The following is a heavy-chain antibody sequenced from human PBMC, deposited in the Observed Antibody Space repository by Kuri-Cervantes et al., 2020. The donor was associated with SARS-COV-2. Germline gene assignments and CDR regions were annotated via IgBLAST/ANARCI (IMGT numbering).Heavy chain of an antibody. CDR2: IYHSGST. CDR1: GYSISSGYY. CDR3: ARVDV. Sequence: SETLSLTCTVSGYSISSGYYWGWIRQPPGKGLEWIGSIYHSGSTYYNPSLKSRVTISVDTSKNQFSLKLSSVTAAGTAVYYCARVDVWGKETTVTVSS. J-gene: IGHJ6*04. V-gene: IGHV4-38-2*02.